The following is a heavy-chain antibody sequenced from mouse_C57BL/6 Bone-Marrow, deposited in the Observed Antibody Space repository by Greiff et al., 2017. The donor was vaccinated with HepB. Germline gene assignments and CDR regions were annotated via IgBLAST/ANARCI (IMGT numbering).Heavy chain of an antibody. D-gene: IGHD2-3*01. V-gene: IGHV1-55*01. J-gene: IGHJ3*01. CDR1: GYTFTSYW. CDR2: IYPGSGST. Sequence: QVQLKQPGAELVKPGASVKMSCKASGYTFTSYWITWVKQRPGQGLEWIGDIYPGSGSTNYNEKFKSKATLTVDTSSSTAYMQLSSLTSEDSAVYYCASVYDGYYGWFAYWGQGTLVTVSA. CDR3: ASVYDGYYGWFAY.